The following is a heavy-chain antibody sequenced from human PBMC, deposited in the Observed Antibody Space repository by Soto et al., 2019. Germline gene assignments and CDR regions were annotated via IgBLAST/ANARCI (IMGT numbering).Heavy chain of an antibody. V-gene: IGHV3-21*01. CDR2: ISSSSSYI. J-gene: IGHJ6*02. CDR3: ARVSCSSTSCYYYYGMDV. D-gene: IGHD2-2*01. CDR1: GFTFSSYS. Sequence: PGGSLRLSCAASGFTFSSYSMNWVRQAPGKGLEWVSSISSSSSYIYYADSVKGRFTISRDNAKNSLYLQMNSLRAEDTAVYYCARVSCSSTSCYYYYGMDVWGQGTTVTVS.